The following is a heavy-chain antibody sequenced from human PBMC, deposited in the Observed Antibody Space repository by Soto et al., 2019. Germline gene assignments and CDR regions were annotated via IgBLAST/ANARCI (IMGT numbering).Heavy chain of an antibody. CDR1: GFTFSSYA. Sequence: PGGSLRLSCAAFGFTFSSYAMSWVRQAPGKGLEWVSAISGSGGSTYYADSVKGRFTISRDNSKNTLYLQMNSLRAEDTAVYYCAKGGYCSGGSCSHYYYYYMDVWGKGTTVTVS. J-gene: IGHJ6*03. CDR2: ISGSGGST. CDR3: AKGGYCSGGSCSHYYYYYMDV. D-gene: IGHD2-15*01. V-gene: IGHV3-23*01.